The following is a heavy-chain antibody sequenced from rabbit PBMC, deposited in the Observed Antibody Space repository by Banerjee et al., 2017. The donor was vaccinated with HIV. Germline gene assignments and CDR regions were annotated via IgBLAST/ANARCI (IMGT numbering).Heavy chain of an antibody. J-gene: IGHJ4*01. CDR1: GFSLSIYE. CDR3: ARDLAGVIGWNFNL. D-gene: IGHD4-1*01. V-gene: IGHV1S45*01. Sequence: QEQPGGYGGGMAKAEGSLTITCKASGFSLSIYEMCWVRQAPGKGLDWIACINVITGKPVYAKWAKGRSTFSKTSSTTVTLQMTSLTVADTATYFCARDLAGVIGWNFNLWGQGTLVTVS. CDR2: INVITGKP.